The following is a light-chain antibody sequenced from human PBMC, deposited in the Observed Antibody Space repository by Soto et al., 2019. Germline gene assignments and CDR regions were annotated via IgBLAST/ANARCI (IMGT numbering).Light chain of an antibody. V-gene: IGKV3-15*01. CDR2: GAS. CDR3: QQYDNWLMGT. Sequence: EIVMTQSPATLSVSPGERATLSCRASQSVNSNLAWYQQKPGQAPRLLISGASTRATGIPARFTGSGSGTEFTLNISSLQSEDFAVYYCQQYDNWLMGTFGQGTKLEIK. J-gene: IGKJ2*01. CDR1: QSVNSN.